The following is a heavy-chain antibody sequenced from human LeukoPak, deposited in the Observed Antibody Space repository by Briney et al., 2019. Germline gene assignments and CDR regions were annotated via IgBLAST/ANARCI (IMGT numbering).Heavy chain of an antibody. D-gene: IGHD3-10*01. CDR2: NSAYNGNT. J-gene: IGHJ4*02. Sequence: SLKVSCKASGDTFSGSGSSWVRKHHGQGLLGLERNSAYNGNTNYRQQLQGRVTLTTGTSTSTAYMDLRSFRSDNPAIYYCARHSPDGSGTYYNDSPDYWGQGTLVTVSS. CDR3: ARHSPDGSGTYYNDSPDY. CDR1: GDTFSGSG. V-gene: IGHV1-18*01.